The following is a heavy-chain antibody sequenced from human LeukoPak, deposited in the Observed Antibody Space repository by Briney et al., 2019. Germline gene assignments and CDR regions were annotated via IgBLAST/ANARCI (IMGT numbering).Heavy chain of an antibody. Sequence: ASVKVSCKASGYTFTSYAMNWVRQAPGQSLEWMGWINADNDNTEYSQKFQGRVTITRDTSASTAYMELSSLRSEDTAVYYCARGSLSSRDFDYWGQGTLVTVSS. CDR2: INADNDNT. J-gene: IGHJ4*02. CDR1: GYTFTSYA. D-gene: IGHD6-13*01. CDR3: ARGSLSSRDFDY. V-gene: IGHV1-3*01.